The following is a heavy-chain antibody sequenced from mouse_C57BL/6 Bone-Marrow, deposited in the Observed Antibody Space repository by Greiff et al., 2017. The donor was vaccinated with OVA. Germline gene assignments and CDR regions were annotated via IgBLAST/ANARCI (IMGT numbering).Heavy chain of an antibody. Sequence: EVQLQQSGTVLARPGASVKMSCKTSGYTFTSYWMHWVKQRPGQGLEWIGAIYPGNSDTSYNQKFKGKAKLTAVTSASTAYMELSSLTNEDSAVYYCTRGGGGTWRFAYWGQGTLVTVSA. D-gene: IGHD3-3*01. CDR3: TRGGGGTWRFAY. CDR2: IYPGNSDT. V-gene: IGHV1-5*01. J-gene: IGHJ3*01. CDR1: GYTFTSYW.